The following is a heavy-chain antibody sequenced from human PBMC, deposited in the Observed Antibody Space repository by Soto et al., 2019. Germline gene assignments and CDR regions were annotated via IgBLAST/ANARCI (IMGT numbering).Heavy chain of an antibody. J-gene: IGHJ4*02. Sequence: GASVKVSCKAAGYTFTSYAMHWVRQAPGQRLEWMGWINAGNGNTKYSQKFQGRVTITRDTSASTAYMELSSLRSEDTAVYYCGRGMYYDFWSGYYANYWGQGTLVTVSS. V-gene: IGHV1-3*01. CDR1: GYTFTSYA. CDR2: INAGNGNT. D-gene: IGHD3-3*01. CDR3: GRGMYYDFWSGYYANY.